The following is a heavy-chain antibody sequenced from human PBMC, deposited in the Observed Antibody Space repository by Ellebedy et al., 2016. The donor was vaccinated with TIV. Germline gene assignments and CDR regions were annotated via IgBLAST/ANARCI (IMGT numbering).Heavy chain of an antibody. Sequence: GESLKISCAASGFNFRNPWMNWVRQAPGKGLEWVGRIKSETDGGATDYAAPVKGRFTISRDDSKNMLFLHLNNLTTEDTATYHCTITSGGAWTNDYWGRGTLDTVSS. CDR2: IKSETDGGAT. V-gene: IGHV3-15*07. CDR3: TITSGGAWTNDY. J-gene: IGHJ4*02. D-gene: IGHD2-21*02. CDR1: GFNFRNPW.